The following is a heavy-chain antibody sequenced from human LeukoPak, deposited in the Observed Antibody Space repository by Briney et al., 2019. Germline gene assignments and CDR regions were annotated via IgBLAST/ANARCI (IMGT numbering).Heavy chain of an antibody. J-gene: IGHJ5*02. D-gene: IGHD6-13*01. CDR3: AETPTGSSWYVGSSGWFDP. CDR1: GYTFTSYA. V-gene: IGHV7-4-1*02. CDR2: INTNTGNP. Sequence: ASVKVSCKASGYTFTSYAMNWVRQAPGRGLEWMGWINTNTGNPTYAQGFTGRFVFSLDTSVSTAYLQISSLKAEDTAVYYCAETPTGSSWYVGSSGWFDPWGQGTLVTVSS.